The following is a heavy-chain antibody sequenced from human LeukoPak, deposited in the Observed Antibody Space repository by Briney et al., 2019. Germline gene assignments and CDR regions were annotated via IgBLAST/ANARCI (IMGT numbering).Heavy chain of an antibody. V-gene: IGHV3-66*01. CDR3: ARVCGTYPCYYGMDV. CDR1: GLTVSSNY. D-gene: IGHD1-26*01. J-gene: IGHJ6*02. Sequence: GGSLRLSCAASGLTVSSNYMTWVRQAPEKGLEWVSVIYHVGTTYYADSVKGRFTISRDNSKNTLYLQMNSLRVEDTAVYYCARVCGTYPCYYGMDVWGQGTTVTVSS. CDR2: IYHVGTT.